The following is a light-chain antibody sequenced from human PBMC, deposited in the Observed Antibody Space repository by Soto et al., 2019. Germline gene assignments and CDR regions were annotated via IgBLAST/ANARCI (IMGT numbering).Light chain of an antibody. V-gene: IGKV1-5*03. CDR2: MAS. CDR3: QQYNTYSQT. CDR1: QSISSW. Sequence: DIQMTQSPSTLSASVGDRVTITCRASQSISSWLAWYQQKPGKAPKLLIYMASSLERGVPSRISGSGSGTEFTLTISSLQPDDFATYYCQQYNTYSQTFGQGTKV. J-gene: IGKJ1*01.